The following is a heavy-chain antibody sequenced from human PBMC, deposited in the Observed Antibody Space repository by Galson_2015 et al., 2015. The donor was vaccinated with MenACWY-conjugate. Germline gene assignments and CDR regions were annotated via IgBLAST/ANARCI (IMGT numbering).Heavy chain of an antibody. CDR3: ARKIKAVAGENYYYYGMDV. D-gene: IGHD6-19*01. CDR1: GFTFSNYW. Sequence: SLRLSCAGSGFTFSNYWMSWVRQAPGKGLEWVANIKQDGSEKYYVDSAKGRFTISRDNAKISLYLQMNSLRAEDTAVYYCARKIKAVAGENYYYYGMDVWGQGTTVTVSS. CDR2: IKQDGSEK. V-gene: IGHV3-7*03. J-gene: IGHJ6*02.